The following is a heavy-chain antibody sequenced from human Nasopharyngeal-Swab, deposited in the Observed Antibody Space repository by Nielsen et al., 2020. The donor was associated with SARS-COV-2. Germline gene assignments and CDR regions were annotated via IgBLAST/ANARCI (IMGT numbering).Heavy chain of an antibody. V-gene: IGHV3-30-3*01. CDR3: ARDRESIFWSGYSFDY. D-gene: IGHD3/OR15-3a*01. CDR2: MSNDGTNE. Sequence: AESLTLSCVASRFFFSSYSMHWVRQAPGKGLEWVAVMSNDGTNEYYVDSVKGRLSISRDNSKDTVYLQMASLKPEDTAVYYCARDRESIFWSGYSFDYWGQGILVTVSS. J-gene: IGHJ4*02. CDR1: RFFFSSYS.